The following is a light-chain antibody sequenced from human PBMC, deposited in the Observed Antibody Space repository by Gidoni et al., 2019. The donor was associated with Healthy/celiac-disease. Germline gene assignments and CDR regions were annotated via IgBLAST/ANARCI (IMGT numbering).Light chain of an antibody. CDR2: ENN. CDR3: GTWDSSLSAGV. V-gene: IGLV1-51*02. CDR1: SSNMGNNY. J-gene: IGLJ3*02. Sequence: QSVLPQPPSVSAAPGKKVTISCSGSSSNMGNNYVSWYQQLPGPAPKLLIYENNKRPSGIPDRFSGSKSGTSATLGITGLQTGDEADYYCGTWDSSLSAGVFGGGTKLTV.